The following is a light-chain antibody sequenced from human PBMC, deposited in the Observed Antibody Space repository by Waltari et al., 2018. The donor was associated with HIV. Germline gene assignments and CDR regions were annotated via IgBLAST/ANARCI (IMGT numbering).Light chain of an antibody. CDR3: QQRSNWALT. V-gene: IGKV3-11*01. CDR2: DAS. CDR1: QSVSRY. Sequence: EIVLTQYPATLSLSPGERATLSCRASQSVSRYLAWYQQKPGQAPRLLIYDASNRATGIPARFSGSGSGTDFTLTINSLEPEDFAVYYCQQRSNWALTFGGGTKVEIK. J-gene: IGKJ4*01.